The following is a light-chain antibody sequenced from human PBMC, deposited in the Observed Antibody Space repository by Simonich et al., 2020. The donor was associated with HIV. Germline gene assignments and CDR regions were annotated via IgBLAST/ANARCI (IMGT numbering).Light chain of an antibody. CDR2: KAS. CDR3: QQYNSYSLT. V-gene: IGKV1-5*03. J-gene: IGKJ4*01. CDR1: QSISSW. Sequence: DIQMTQSPSTLSASVGNRVTITCRASQSISSWLAWYQQKPGKAPKLLIYKASSLESGVPSRFSGSGSGTEFTLTISSLQPDDFATYYCQQYNSYSLTFGGGTKVEIK.